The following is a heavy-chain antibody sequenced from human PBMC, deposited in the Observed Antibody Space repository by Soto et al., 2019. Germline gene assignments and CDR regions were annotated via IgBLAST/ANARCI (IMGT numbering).Heavy chain of an antibody. J-gene: IGHJ3*02. V-gene: IGHV6-1*01. Sequence: SQTLSLTCAISGDSVSSNSAAWNWLRQSPSRGLEWLGRTYYRSNWSNDYALSVKGRITINPDTSKNQFSLQLNSLTPEDTAVYYCARGYAFDISGQGTMVTVSS. CDR1: GDSVSSNSAA. CDR3: ARGYAFDI. CDR2: TYYRSNWSN.